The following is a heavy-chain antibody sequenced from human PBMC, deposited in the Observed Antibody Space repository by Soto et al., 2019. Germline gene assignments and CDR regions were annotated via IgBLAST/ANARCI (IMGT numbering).Heavy chain of an antibody. D-gene: IGHD1-1*01. V-gene: IGHV4-59*08. CDR1: GGSITSHY. CDR2: MYYSGST. J-gene: IGHJ4*02. CDR3: ARRHLSRYNFDF. Sequence: SETLSLTCTVSGGSITSHYWSWIRQPPGKGLEWIAYMYYSGSTNYNPSLKSRVAMSVDMSKNQFSLNLSSVTAADTAVYYCARRHLSRYNFDFWGQGTLVTVSS.